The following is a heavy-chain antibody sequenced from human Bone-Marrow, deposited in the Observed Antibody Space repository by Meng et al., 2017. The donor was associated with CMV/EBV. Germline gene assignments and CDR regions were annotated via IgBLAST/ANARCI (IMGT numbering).Heavy chain of an antibody. D-gene: IGHD4-23*01. V-gene: IGHV3-21*01. CDR3: ARAPFYGGNSYYYYYGMDV. CDR2: ISSSSSYI. Sequence: GESLKISCAASGFTFSSYSMNWVRQAPGKGLEWVSSISSSSSYIYYADSVKSRFTISRDNAKNSLYLQMNSLRAEDTAVYYCARAPFYGGNSYYYYYGMDVWGQGTTVTVSS. CDR1: GFTFSSYS. J-gene: IGHJ6*02.